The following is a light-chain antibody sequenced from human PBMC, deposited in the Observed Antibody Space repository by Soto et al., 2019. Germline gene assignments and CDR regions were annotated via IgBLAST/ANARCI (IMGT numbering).Light chain of an antibody. J-gene: IGKJ1*01. Sequence: MVMTQSPATLSVSPWERVTLSCRTSQNVTSNLAWYQLKPGQTPSLLIYGTSTRAPDIPVRFSVRGSGTEFTLTITTVQSRDSAVYYCQQYDDWGFGPGTKVEIK. CDR1: QNVTSN. CDR3: QQYDDWG. V-gene: IGKV3-15*01. CDR2: GTS.